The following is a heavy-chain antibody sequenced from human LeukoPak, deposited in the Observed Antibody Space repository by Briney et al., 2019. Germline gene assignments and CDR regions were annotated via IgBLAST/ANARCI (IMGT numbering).Heavy chain of an antibody. CDR1: GFTFSSYA. CDR3: AKTTANLDY. D-gene: IGHD4-17*01. CDR2: INGGGDST. V-gene: IGHV3-23*01. Sequence: GGSLRLSCAASGFTFSSYAMSWVRQAPRKGLEWVSTINGGGDSTNHADSVKGRFTISRDNSKNTLYLQMNSLRAEDTAVYYCAKTTANLDYWGQGTLVTVSS. J-gene: IGHJ4*02.